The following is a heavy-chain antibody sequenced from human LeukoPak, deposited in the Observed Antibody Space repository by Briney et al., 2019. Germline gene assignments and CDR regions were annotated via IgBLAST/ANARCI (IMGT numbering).Heavy chain of an antibody. V-gene: IGHV3-23*01. CDR2: IASSGRNT. CDR3: AKEIQLSA. CDR1: GFTVSSNY. Sequence: PWGSLRLSCAASGFTVSSNYMSWVRQAPGKGLEWVSLIASSGRNTYYTDSVRGRFTISRDNSKKTLSLQMNSLRVEDTAIYYCAKEIQLSAWGLGTMVTVSS. D-gene: IGHD5-24*01. J-gene: IGHJ3*01.